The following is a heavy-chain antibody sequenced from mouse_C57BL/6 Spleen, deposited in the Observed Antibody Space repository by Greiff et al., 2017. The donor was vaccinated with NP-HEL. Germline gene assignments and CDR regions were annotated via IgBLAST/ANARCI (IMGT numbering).Heavy chain of an antibody. CDR3: TTVPAMDY. Sequence: VQLQQSGAELVRPGASVKLSCTASGFNIKDDYMHWVKQRPEQGLEWIGWIDPENGDTEYASKFQGKATITADTSSNTAYLQLSSLTSEDTAVYYCTTVPAMDYWGQGTSVTVSS. V-gene: IGHV14-4*01. D-gene: IGHD5-1*01. CDR2: IDPENGDT. CDR1: GFNIKDDY. J-gene: IGHJ4*01.